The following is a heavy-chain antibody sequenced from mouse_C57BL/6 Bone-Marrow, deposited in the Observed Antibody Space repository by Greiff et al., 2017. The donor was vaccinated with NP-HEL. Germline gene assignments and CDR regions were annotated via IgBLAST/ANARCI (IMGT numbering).Heavy chain of an antibody. Sequence: EVKLVESGPVLVKPGASVKMSCKASGYTFTDYYMNWVKQSHGKSLEWIGVINPYNGGTSYNQKFKGKATLTVDKSSSTAYMELNSLTSEDSAVYYCAGYDYDGRYYYAMDYWGQGTSVTVSS. V-gene: IGHV1-19*01. J-gene: IGHJ4*01. CDR3: AGYDYDGRYYYAMDY. CDR2: INPYNGGT. CDR1: GYTFTDYY. D-gene: IGHD2-4*01.